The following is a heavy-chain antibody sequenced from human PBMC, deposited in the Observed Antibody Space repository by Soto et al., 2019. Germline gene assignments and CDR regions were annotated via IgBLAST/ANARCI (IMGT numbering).Heavy chain of an antibody. V-gene: IGHV4-4*07. Sequence: SETLSLTCTVSGGSINNYYWSWIRQPAGKGLEWIGRIYPSGNTNYNPSLKSRVIMSVDTSKDQFSLKLNSVTAADTAVYSCATGSLTMDVWGQGTKVTVS. D-gene: IGHD3-10*01. CDR2: IYPSGNT. J-gene: IGHJ6*02. CDR1: GGSINNYY. CDR3: ATGSLTMDV.